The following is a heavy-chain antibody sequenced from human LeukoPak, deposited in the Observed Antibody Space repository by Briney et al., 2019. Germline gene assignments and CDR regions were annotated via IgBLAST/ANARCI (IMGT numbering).Heavy chain of an antibody. CDR2: INPNSGGT. D-gene: IGHD5-12*01. Sequence: ASVKVSCKASGYTLTGYYMHWVRQAPGQGLEWMGWINPNSGGTNYAQKFQGRVTMTRDTSISTAYMELSRLRSDDTAVYYCARSMPHIVATIWFDYWGQGTLVTVSS. J-gene: IGHJ4*02. CDR1: GYTLTGYY. V-gene: IGHV1-2*02. CDR3: ARSMPHIVATIWFDY.